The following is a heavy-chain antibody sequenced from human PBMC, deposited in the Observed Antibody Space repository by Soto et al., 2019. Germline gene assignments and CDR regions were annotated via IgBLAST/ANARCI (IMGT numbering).Heavy chain of an antibody. Sequence: ASVKVSCKVSGYTLTELSMHWVRQAPGKGLEWMGGFNAYDGNTNYAQKLQGRVTMTTDTSTNTAYMELRSLRSDDTAVYYCARDKGWEPTDYWGQGTLVTVSS. CDR3: ARDKGWEPTDY. D-gene: IGHD1-26*01. J-gene: IGHJ4*02. CDR1: GYTLTELS. V-gene: IGHV1-24*01. CDR2: FNAYDGNT.